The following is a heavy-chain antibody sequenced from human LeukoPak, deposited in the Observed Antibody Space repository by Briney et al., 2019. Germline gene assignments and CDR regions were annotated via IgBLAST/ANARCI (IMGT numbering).Heavy chain of an antibody. J-gene: IGHJ4*02. Sequence: SVKVSCKASGGTFSSYAISWVRQAPGQGLEWMGRIIPIFGTANYAQKFQGRVTITTDESTSPAYMELSSLRSEDTAVYYCAREDSSGYYNVGAFDYWGQGTLHPVSS. V-gene: IGHV1-69*05. D-gene: IGHD3-22*01. CDR2: IIPIFGTA. CDR3: AREDSSGYYNVGAFDY. CDR1: GGTFSSYA.